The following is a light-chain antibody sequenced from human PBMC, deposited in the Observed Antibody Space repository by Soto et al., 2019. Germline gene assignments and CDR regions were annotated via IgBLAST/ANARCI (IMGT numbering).Light chain of an antibody. CDR3: NSHTASTTRI. J-gene: IGLJ1*01. Sequence: QSVLTQPPSVSGSPGQSITISCTGTISDVAGYNHVSWYQHHPGKAPKLMIYEVTKRPSGVSNRFSGYKYGDTASLTISGLQAQAEADYYCNSHTASTTRIFGTGTNVTV. CDR1: ISDVAGYNH. V-gene: IGLV2-14*01. CDR2: EVT.